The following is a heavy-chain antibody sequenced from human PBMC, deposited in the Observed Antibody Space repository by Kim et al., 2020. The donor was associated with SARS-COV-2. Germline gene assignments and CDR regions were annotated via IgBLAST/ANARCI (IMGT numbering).Heavy chain of an antibody. CDR3: ASLRLYYYDSSGYYSGLGYFDL. Sequence: SETLSLTCTVSGRSISSSSYYWGWIRQPPGKGLEWIGSIYYSGSTYYNPSLKSRVTISVDTSKNQFSLKLSSVTAADTAVYYCASLRLYYYDSSGYYSGLGYFDLWGRGTLVTVSS. D-gene: IGHD3-22*01. CDR1: GRSISSSSYY. CDR2: IYYSGST. J-gene: IGHJ2*01. V-gene: IGHV4-39*01.